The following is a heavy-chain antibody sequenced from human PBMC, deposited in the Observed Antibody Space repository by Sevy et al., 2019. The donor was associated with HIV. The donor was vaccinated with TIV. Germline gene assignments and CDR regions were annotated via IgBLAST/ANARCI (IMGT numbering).Heavy chain of an antibody. CDR3: ARGAPVLRYFDWFRNYYGMDV. J-gene: IGHJ6*02. CDR2: INHSGST. Sequence: SETLSLTCAVYGGSFSGYYWSWIRQPPGKGLEWFGEINHSGSTNYNPSLKSRVTISVDTSKNQFSLKLSSVTAADTAVYYCARGAPVLRYFDWFRNYYGMDVWGQGTTVTVSS. CDR1: GGSFSGYY. V-gene: IGHV4-34*01. D-gene: IGHD3-9*01.